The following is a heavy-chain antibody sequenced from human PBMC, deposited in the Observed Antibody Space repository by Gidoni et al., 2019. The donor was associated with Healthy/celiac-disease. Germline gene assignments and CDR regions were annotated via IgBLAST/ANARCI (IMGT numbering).Heavy chain of an antibody. CDR3: AKGEATVTTRGLYFDY. CDR1: GLTLSSYA. V-gene: IGHV3-23*01. J-gene: IGHJ4*02. D-gene: IGHD4-4*01. Sequence: EVQLLESGGGLVQPGGSLRLSVAAPGLTLSSYAMSWVRQAPGKGVEWGAAISGSGGSTYYADSVKGRFTISRDNSKNTLYLQMNSLRAEDTAVYYCAKGEATVTTRGLYFDYWGQGTLVTVSS. CDR2: ISGSGGST.